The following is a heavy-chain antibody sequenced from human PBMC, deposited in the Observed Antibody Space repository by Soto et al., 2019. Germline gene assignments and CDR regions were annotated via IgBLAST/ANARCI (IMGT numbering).Heavy chain of an antibody. Sequence: PGGSLRLSCAASGFTFSSYAMGWVRQAPGKGLEWVSAISGSGGSTYYADSVKGRFTISRDNSKNTLYLQMNSLRAEDTAVYYCAKDSGYDFMYYYYYGMDVWGQGTTVTVSS. CDR2: ISGSGGST. J-gene: IGHJ6*02. D-gene: IGHD5-12*01. V-gene: IGHV3-23*01. CDR3: AKDSGYDFMYYYYYGMDV. CDR1: GFTFSSYA.